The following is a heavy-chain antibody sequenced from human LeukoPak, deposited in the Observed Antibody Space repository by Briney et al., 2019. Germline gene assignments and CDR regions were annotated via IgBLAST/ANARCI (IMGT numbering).Heavy chain of an antibody. J-gene: IGHJ4*02. CDR3: AKGTRSGYGSWPKERH. Sequence: PGGSLRLSCAASGFTFSSYAMSWVRQAPGKGLEWVSAISGSGGSTYYADSVKGRFTISRDNSKNTLYLQMNSLRAEDTAVYYCAKGTRSGYGSWPKERHWGQGTLVTVSS. V-gene: IGHV3-23*01. D-gene: IGHD3-10*01. CDR1: GFTFSSYA. CDR2: ISGSGGST.